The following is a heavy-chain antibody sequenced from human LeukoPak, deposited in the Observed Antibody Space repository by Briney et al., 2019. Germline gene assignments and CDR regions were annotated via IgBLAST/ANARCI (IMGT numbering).Heavy chain of an antibody. CDR2: MNPNSDNT. CDR1: GYTFTSYD. V-gene: IGHV1-8*01. D-gene: IGHD3-22*01. CDR3: AILGRGNDYYDSSGYEILDY. J-gene: IGHJ4*02. Sequence: GASVKVSCKASGYTFTSYDINWVRQATGQGLEWMGWMNPNSDNTGYAQKFQGRVTMTRNTSISTAYMELSSLRSEDTAVYYCAILGRGNDYYDSSGYEILDYWGQGTLVTVSS.